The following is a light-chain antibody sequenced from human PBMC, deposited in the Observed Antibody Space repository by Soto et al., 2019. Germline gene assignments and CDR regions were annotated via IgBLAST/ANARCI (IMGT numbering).Light chain of an antibody. V-gene: IGKV1-39*01. CDR2: AAY. J-gene: IGKJ2*01. CDR1: QSISSH. Sequence: DIQPPHPPSPLSASVGDRVTITCPASQSISSHLNWYQQKPGKANKLLIYAAYSLQSGVKSRFSGSGSGTDFTLTITSMQPEDFATYYCKRSYSRPYT. CDR3: KRSYSRPYT.